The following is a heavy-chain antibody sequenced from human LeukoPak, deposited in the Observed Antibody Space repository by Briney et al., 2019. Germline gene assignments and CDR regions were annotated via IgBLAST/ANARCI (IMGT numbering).Heavy chain of an antibody. CDR2: VNPTSGVS. Sequence: ASVKVSCKTSGYTFTTFYIHWVRQAPGQGLEWMGMVNPTSGVSLYAQKFQGGVTMTRDTSTSTVYMELSSLTSDDAAVYFCARERGYCSDSACYGSDYWGQGTLVTVSS. CDR3: ARERGYCSDSACYGSDY. V-gene: IGHV1-46*01. CDR1: GYTFTTFY. J-gene: IGHJ4*02. D-gene: IGHD2-2*01.